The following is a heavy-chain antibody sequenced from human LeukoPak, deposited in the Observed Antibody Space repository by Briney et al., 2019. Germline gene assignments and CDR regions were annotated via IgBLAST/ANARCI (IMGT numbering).Heavy chain of an antibody. CDR2: INPNSGGT. CDR1: GYTFTGYY. V-gene: IGHV1-2*02. D-gene: IGHD6-6*01. CDR3: ASGNSSSSGPLDY. Sequence: APVKVSCKASGYTFTGYYMHWVRQAPGQGLEWMGWINPNSGGTNYAQKFQGRVTMTRDTSISTAYMELSRLRSDDTAVYYCASGNSSSSGPLDYWGQGTLVTVSS. J-gene: IGHJ4*02.